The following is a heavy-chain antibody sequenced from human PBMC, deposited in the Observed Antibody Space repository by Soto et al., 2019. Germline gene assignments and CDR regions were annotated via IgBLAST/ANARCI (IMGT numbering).Heavy chain of an antibody. D-gene: IGHD6-19*01. Sequence: EVQLVESGGGLVQPGRSLRLSCAASGFTFDDYAMHWVRQAPGKGLEWVSGISWNSGSIGYADSVKGRFTISRDIAKNSLYLQMNSLRAEDTALYYCAKVKSSGWYYFDYWGQGTLVTVSS. V-gene: IGHV3-9*01. CDR2: ISWNSGSI. J-gene: IGHJ4*02. CDR1: GFTFDDYA. CDR3: AKVKSSGWYYFDY.